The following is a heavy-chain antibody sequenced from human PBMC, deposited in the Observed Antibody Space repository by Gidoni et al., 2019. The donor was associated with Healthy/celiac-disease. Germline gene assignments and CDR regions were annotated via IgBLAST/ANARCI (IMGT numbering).Heavy chain of an antibody. D-gene: IGHD4-17*01. Sequence: QVQLVESGGGVVQPGRSLRLSCAASGFTFSSYGMHWVRQAPGKGLEWVAVISYDGSNKYYADSVKGRFTISRDNSKNTLYLQMNSLRAEDTAVYYCAGRDDYGEGDYWGQGTLVTVSS. V-gene: IGHV3-30*03. CDR1: GFTFSSYG. CDR2: ISYDGSNK. J-gene: IGHJ4*02. CDR3: AGRDDYGEGDY.